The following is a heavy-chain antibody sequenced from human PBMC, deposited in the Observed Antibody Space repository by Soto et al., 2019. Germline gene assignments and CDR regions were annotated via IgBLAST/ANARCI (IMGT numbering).Heavy chain of an antibody. V-gene: IGHV1-69*02. D-gene: IGHD4-17*01. CDR2: IIPIFGVT. J-gene: IGHJ4*02. Sequence: QVQLVQSGAEVKKPGSSVKVSCKASGGTFSSHTISWVRQAPGQGLEWMGRIIPIFGVTNYAQKFRGRVTITADKSTNTAYMELSSLISEDTAVYYCARARGGDYAFDYWGQGTLVTVSS. CDR3: ARARGGDYAFDY. CDR1: GGTFSSHT.